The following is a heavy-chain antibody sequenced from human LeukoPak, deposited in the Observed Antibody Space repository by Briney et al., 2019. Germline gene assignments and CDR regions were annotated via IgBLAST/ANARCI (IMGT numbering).Heavy chain of an antibody. CDR1: GYTLTELS. Sequence: GASVKVSCKVSGYTLTELSMHWVRQAPGKGREGMGGFDPEDGETIYAQKFQGRVTMTEDTSTDTAHMELSSLRSEDTVVYYCATDSPGSGSYYFDYWGQGTLVTVSS. CDR2: FDPEDGET. J-gene: IGHJ4*02. D-gene: IGHD5-12*01. V-gene: IGHV1-24*01. CDR3: ATDSPGSGSYYFDY.